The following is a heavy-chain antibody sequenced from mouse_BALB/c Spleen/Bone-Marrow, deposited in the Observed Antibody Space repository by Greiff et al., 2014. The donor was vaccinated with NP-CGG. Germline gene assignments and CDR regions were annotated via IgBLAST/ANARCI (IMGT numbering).Heavy chain of an antibody. CDR3: ATITTATGAMDY. V-gene: IGHV2-9*02. CDR1: GFSLTNYG. CDR2: IWADGST. D-gene: IGHD1-2*01. Sequence: VQVVQSGPGLVTPSQSLSITCTVSGFSLTNYGVHWVRQPPGKGLEWLGVIWADGSTNNNSALSARLSISKDNSKSEVFSKMNSLQTDNTAMYYCATITTATGAMDYWGQGTSVTVSS. J-gene: IGHJ4*01.